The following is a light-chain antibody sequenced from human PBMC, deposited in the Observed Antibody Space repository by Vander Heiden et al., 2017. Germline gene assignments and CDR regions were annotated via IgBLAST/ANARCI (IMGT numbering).Light chain of an antibody. CDR3: GTWDSSLSAV. CDR2: DNN. CDR1: SSNIGNNY. Sequence: QSVLTQPPSVSAAPGQKVTISCSGSSSNIGNNYVSCYQQLPGTAPKLLIYDNNKRPSGIPDRFSGSKSGTAATLGITGLKTGDEADYYCGTWDSSLSAVFGGGTKLTVL. J-gene: IGLJ2*01. V-gene: IGLV1-51*01.